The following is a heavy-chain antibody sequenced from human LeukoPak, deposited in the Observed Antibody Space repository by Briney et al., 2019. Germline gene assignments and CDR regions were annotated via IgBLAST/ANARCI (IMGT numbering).Heavy chain of an antibody. D-gene: IGHD3-10*01. CDR1: GGTFSSYA. V-gene: IGHV1-69*01. J-gene: IGHJ4*02. CDR2: IIPIFGTA. CDR3: ARSPITMVRGDPNYYFNY. Sequence: SVKVSCKASGGTFSSYAISWVRQAPGQGLEWMGGIIPIFGTANYAQKFQGRVTITADESTSTAYMELSSLRSEDTAVYYCARSPITMVRGDPNYYFNYWGQGTLVTVSS.